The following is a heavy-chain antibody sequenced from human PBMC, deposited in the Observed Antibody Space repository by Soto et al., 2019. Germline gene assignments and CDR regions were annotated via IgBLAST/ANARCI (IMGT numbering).Heavy chain of an antibody. V-gene: IGHV4-61*01. CDR2: IYYSGST. CDR3: ARAYYDLLTGSDAFDI. D-gene: IGHD3-9*01. J-gene: IGHJ3*02. Sequence: PSETLSLTCTVSGGSVSSGSYYWSWIRQPPGKGLEWIGYIYYSGSTNYNPSLKSRVTISVDTSKNQFSLKLSSVTAADTDVYYCARAYYDLLTGSDAFDIWGQGTMVTVSS. CDR1: GGSVSSGSYY.